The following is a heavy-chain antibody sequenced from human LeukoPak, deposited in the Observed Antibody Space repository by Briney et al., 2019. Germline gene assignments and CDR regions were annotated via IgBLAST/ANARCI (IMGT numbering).Heavy chain of an antibody. J-gene: IGHJ5*01. V-gene: IGHV4-39*01. CDR3: ARRLIGFDT. D-gene: IGHD3-22*01. Sequence: PSETLSLTCTVSGGSISSSSHYWGWIRQPPGKGLEWIGDIHYSGTTYYNPSLKRRVTISVDTSTNQFSLKLTSVTAADTAVYYCARRLIGFDTWGQGTLVTVYS. CDR1: GGSISSSSHY. CDR2: IHYSGTT.